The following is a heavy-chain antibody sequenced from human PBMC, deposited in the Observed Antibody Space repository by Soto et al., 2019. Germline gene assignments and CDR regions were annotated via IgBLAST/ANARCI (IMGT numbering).Heavy chain of an antibody. D-gene: IGHD3-3*01. V-gene: IGHV1-18*01. CDR3: AQSEGSYDFGVDRNWFDP. CDR1: GYTFTSYG. Sequence: GASVKVSCKASGYTFTSYGISWVRQAPGQGLEWMGWISAYNGNTNYAQKLQGRVTMTTDTSTSTAYMELRSLRSDDTAVYYCAQSEGSYDFGVDRNWFDPWGQGTLVTVSS. CDR2: ISAYNGNT. J-gene: IGHJ5*02.